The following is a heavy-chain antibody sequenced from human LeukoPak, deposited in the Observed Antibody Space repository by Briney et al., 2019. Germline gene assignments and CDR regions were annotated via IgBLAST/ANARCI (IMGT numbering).Heavy chain of an antibody. CDR2: VRYDGVNK. Sequence: GGSLRLSCAASGFSFSDFGMHWVRQAPGKGLEWVAFVRYDGVNKYYADSVKGRFTISRDNAKNTLYLQMNSLRAEDTAVYYCARGHYYDSDDWFDPWGQGTLVTVSS. CDR1: GFSFSDFG. D-gene: IGHD3-22*01. CDR3: ARGHYYDSDDWFDP. J-gene: IGHJ5*02. V-gene: IGHV3-30*02.